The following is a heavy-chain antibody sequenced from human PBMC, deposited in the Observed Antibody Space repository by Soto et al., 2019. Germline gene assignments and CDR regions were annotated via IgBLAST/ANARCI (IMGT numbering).Heavy chain of an antibody. CDR2: IWYDGSNK. CDR3: ARDLSPPTPEPFIAVAGTDY. J-gene: IGHJ4*02. D-gene: IGHD6-19*01. Sequence: PGGSLRLSCAASGFTFSSYGMHWVRQAPGKGLEWVAVIWYDGSNKYYADSVKGRFTISRDNSKNTLYLQMNSLRAEDTAVYYCARDLSPPTPEPFIAVAGTDYWGQGTLVTVSS. CDR1: GFTFSSYG. V-gene: IGHV3-33*01.